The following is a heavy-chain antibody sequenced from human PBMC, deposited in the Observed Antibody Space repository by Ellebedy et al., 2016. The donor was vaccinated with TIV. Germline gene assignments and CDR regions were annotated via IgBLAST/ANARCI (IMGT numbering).Heavy chain of an antibody. V-gene: IGHV3-20*04. D-gene: IGHD3-10*01. Sequence: PGGSLRLSCAASGFTFDDYGMSWVRQAPGKGLEWVSGINWNGGSTGYADSVKGRFTISRDNAKNSLYLQMNSLRAEDTALYYCARDDGSGSYDYFDYWGQGTLVTVSS. CDR2: INWNGGST. CDR3: ARDDGSGSYDYFDY. J-gene: IGHJ4*02. CDR1: GFTFDDYG.